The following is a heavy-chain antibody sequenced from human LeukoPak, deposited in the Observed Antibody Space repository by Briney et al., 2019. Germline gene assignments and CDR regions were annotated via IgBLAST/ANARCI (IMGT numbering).Heavy chain of an antibody. D-gene: IGHD3-3*01. J-gene: IGHJ4*02. CDR1: GFTFSSYA. CDR3: ARGRGRFLEWLFEAIYFDY. CDR2: INHSGST. Sequence: GSLRLSCEASGFTFSSYAMSWIRQPPGKGMEWIGEINHSGSTNYNPSLKSRVTISVDTSKNQFSLKLSSVTAADTAVYYCARGRGRFLEWLFEAIYFDYWGQGTLVTVSS. V-gene: IGHV4-34*01.